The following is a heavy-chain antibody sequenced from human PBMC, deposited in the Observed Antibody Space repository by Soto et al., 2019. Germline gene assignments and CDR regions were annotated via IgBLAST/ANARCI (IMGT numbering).Heavy chain of an antibody. CDR2: IYYSGTT. CDR3: ASAHCFSSRCSYLDL. V-gene: IGHV4-31*03. D-gene: IGHD2-2*01. J-gene: IGHJ2*01. Sequence: QVQLQESGPGLVKPSQTLSLTCTVSGGSIDSDGSYWSWIRQSPGEGLEWLGYIYYSGTTYYHPSLQSWVSISLDTSNNQFSLTLSSVTAADTAIYYCASAHCFSSRCSYLDLWGRGTLVTVSS. CDR1: GGSIDSDGSY.